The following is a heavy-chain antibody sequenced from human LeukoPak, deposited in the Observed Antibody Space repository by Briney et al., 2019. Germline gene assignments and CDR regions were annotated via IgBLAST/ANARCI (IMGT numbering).Heavy chain of an antibody. D-gene: IGHD3-22*01. V-gene: IGHV3-53*01. Sequence: PGGSLRLSCAASGFTVSSNYMSWVRQAPGKGLEWVSVIYSGGSTYYADSVKGRFTISRDNSKNTLYLQMNGLRAEDTAVYYCARGGVVVPFDYWGQGTLVIVSS. CDR3: ARGGVVVPFDY. CDR2: IYSGGST. J-gene: IGHJ4*02. CDR1: GFTVSSNY.